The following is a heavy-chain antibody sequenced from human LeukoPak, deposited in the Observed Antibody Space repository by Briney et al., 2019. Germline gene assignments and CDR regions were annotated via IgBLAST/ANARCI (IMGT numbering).Heavy chain of an antibody. CDR3: ASYDILTGYYFDY. CDR2: ISSSGSTI. D-gene: IGHD3-9*01. Sequence: VGSLRLSCAASGFTFSSYEMNWVRQAPGKGLEWVSYISSSGSTIYYADSVKGRFTISRDNAKNSLYLQMNSLRAEDTAVYYCASYDILTGYYFDYWGQGTLVTVSS. J-gene: IGHJ4*02. V-gene: IGHV3-48*03. CDR1: GFTFSSYE.